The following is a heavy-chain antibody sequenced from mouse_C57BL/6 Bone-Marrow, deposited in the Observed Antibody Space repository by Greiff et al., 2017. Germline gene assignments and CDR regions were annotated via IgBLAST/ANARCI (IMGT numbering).Heavy chain of an antibody. CDR1: GFNIKDYY. J-gene: IGHJ2*01. D-gene: IGHD1-1*01. Sequence: VQLKQSGAELVRPGASVKLSCTASGFNIKDYYMHWVKQRPEQGLEWIGRIDPEDGDTEYAPQFQGKATMTADPSSNPAYLQLSSLTSEDTAVYYCTSDYGSRRGYWGQGTTLTVSS. CDR2: IDPEDGDT. CDR3: TSDYGSRRGY. V-gene: IGHV14-1*01.